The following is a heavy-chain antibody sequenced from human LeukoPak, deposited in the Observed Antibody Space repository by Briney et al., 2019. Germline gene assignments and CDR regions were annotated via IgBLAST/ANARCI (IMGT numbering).Heavy chain of an antibody. CDR2: INWDGENT. Sequence: GVPLRLSCEDSGLTFDYYGMSWVRQVPGKGVDGVCGINWDGENTHCADSVKGRFTISRDNAKNSLFLQMSSLRVEDTALYYCARDVSSNWYSFNFWGQGTLVTVTS. D-gene: IGHD6-13*01. CDR1: GLTFDYYG. CDR3: ARDVSSNWYSFNF. J-gene: IGHJ4*02. V-gene: IGHV3-20*04.